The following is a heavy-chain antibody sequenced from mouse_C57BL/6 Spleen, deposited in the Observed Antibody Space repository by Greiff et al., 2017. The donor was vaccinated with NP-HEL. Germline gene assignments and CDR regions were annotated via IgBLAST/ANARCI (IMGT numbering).Heavy chain of an antibody. Sequence: DVMLVESGGGLVKPGGSLKLSCAASGFTFSSYTMSWVRQTPEKRLEWVATISGGGGNTYYPDSVKGRFTISRDNAKNTLYLQMSSLRSEDTALYYCARHSYYYGSSYGYFDVWGTGTTVTVSS. CDR3: ARHSYYYGSSYGYFDV. V-gene: IGHV5-9*01. D-gene: IGHD1-1*01. J-gene: IGHJ1*03. CDR2: ISGGGGNT. CDR1: GFTFSSYT.